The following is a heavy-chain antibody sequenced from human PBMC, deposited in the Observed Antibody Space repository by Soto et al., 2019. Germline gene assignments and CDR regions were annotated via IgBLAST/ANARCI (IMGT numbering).Heavy chain of an antibody. D-gene: IGHD3-3*01. V-gene: IGHV1-8*01. CDR2: MNPNSGNT. J-gene: IGHJ6*02. Sequence: ASVKVSCKASGYTFTSYDINWVRQATGQGLEWMGWMNPNSGNTGYAQKFQGRVTITRDTFASTAYMELSSLRSEDTAVYYCARGHITIFGVVSSDYYGMDVWGQGTTVTVSS. CDR1: GYTFTSYD. CDR3: ARGHITIFGVVSSDYYGMDV.